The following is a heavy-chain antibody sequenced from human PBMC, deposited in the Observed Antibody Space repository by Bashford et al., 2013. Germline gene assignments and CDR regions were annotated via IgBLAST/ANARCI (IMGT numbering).Heavy chain of an antibody. CDR1: GYTFTGYY. CDR2: INPNSGGT. CDR3: ARGAGDSSSWYWVAYWFDP. Sequence: PSVKVSCKASGYTFTGYYMHWVRQAPGQGLEWMGWINPNSGGTNYAQKFQGRVTMTRDTSISTAYMELSRLRSDDTAVYYCARGAGDSSSWYWVAYWFDPWGQGTLVTVSS. D-gene: IGHD6-13*01. J-gene: IGHJ5*02. V-gene: IGHV1-2*02.